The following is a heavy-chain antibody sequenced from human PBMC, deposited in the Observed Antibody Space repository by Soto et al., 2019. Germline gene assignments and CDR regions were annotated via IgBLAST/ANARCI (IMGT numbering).Heavy chain of an antibody. V-gene: IGHV3-23*01. CDR1: GFTFSSFA. J-gene: IGHJ4*02. Sequence: PGGSLRLSCAASGFTFSSFAMSWVRQAPGKGLEWVSAISGSGGSTYYAESVKGRFTISRDNSKNTLYLQMNSLRAEDTAVYYCAKDSDYVDPWSDFDYWGQGTLVTVSS. CDR2: ISGSGGST. D-gene: IGHD4-17*01. CDR3: AKDSDYVDPWSDFDY.